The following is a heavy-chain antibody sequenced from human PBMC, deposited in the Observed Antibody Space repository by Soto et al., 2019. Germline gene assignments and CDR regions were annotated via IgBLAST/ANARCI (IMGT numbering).Heavy chain of an antibody. Sequence: QVQRVQSGAEVKKPGSSVKVSCKASGGTFSSYAISWVRQAPGQGLEWMGGIMPSFGTAHYAQKFQGRVTMTADESTSAVYMALSSLRSEDTAVYYCAFRSEGGPYYDYGMDVWGQGTPVTVSS. D-gene: IGHD3-3*01. V-gene: IGHV1-69*12. CDR1: GGTFSSYA. CDR3: AFRSEGGPYYDYGMDV. J-gene: IGHJ6*02. CDR2: IMPSFGTA.